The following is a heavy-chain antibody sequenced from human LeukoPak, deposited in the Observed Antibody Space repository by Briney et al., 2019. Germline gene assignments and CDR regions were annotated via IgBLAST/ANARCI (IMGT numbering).Heavy chain of an antibody. J-gene: IGHJ4*02. D-gene: IGHD6-13*01. CDR2: ISSSSLYI. Sequence: GGSLRLSCAASGFTFSSYAMSWVRQAPGKGLEWVSSISSSSLYIYYGDSVKGRFTISRDNAKHSVYLQMNRLRAEDTAVYYCARAGSGYTSPSDYWGQGTLVTVSS. CDR1: GFTFSSYA. V-gene: IGHV3-21*01. CDR3: ARAGSGYTSPSDY.